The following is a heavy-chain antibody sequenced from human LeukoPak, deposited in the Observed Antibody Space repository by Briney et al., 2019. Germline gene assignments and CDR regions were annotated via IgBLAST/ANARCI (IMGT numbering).Heavy chain of an antibody. Sequence: SETLSLTCTVSGGSISSYYWSWIRQPPGKGLEWIGYIYYSGSTNYNPSLKSRVTISVDTSKNQFSLKLSSVTAADTAVYYCARSRDGYNFGYWGQGTLVTVSS. D-gene: IGHD5-12*01. V-gene: IGHV4-59*08. CDR3: ARSRDGYNFGY. CDR1: GGSISSYY. J-gene: IGHJ4*02. CDR2: IYYSGST.